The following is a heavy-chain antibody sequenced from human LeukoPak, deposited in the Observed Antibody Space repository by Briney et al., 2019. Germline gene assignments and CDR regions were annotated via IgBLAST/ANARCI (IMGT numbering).Heavy chain of an antibody. CDR2: IIPIFGTA. J-gene: IGHJ5*02. CDR3: ARDRWELNWFDP. CDR1: GGTFSSYA. D-gene: IGHD1-26*01. Sequence: ASVKLSCKASGGTFSSYAISWVRQAPGQGLEWMGGIIPIFGTANYAQKFQGRVTITTDESTSTAYMGLSSLRSEDTAVYYCARDRWELNWFDPWGQGTLVTVSS. V-gene: IGHV1-69*05.